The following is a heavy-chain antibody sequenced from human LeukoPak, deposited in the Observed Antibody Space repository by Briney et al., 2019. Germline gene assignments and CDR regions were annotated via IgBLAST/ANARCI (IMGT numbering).Heavy chain of an antibody. CDR1: GFTFSSYW. CDR3: ARVILSGSSSFGETWDY. D-gene: IGHD6-6*01. V-gene: IGHV3-7*01. J-gene: IGHJ4*02. Sequence: QPGGSLRLSCAASGFTFSSYWMSWVRQAPGEGLEWVANIKEDGSEKNYVDSVKGRFTISRDNAKNSLFLQMNSLRAEDTAVYYCARVILSGSSSFGETWDYWGQGTLVTVSS. CDR2: IKEDGSEK.